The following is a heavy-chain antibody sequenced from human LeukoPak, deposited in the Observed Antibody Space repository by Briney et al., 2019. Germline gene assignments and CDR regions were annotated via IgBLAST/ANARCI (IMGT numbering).Heavy chain of an antibody. V-gene: IGHV4-61*02. CDR1: GGSVSSGDYY. J-gene: IGHJ5*02. CDR3: ARGFWSGNWFDP. CDR2: IYTSGST. D-gene: IGHD3-3*01. Sequence: SETLSLTCTVSGGSVSSGDYYWSWIRQPAGKGLEWIGRIYTSGSTNYNPSLKSRVTISVDTSKNQFSLKLSSVTAADTAVYYCARGFWSGNWFDPWGQGTLVTVSS.